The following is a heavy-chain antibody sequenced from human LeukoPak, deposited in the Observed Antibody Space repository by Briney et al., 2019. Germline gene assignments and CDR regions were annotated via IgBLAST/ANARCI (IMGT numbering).Heavy chain of an antibody. D-gene: IGHD2-2*01. CDR1: RYTFTGYY. Sequence: VASVTVSCKASRYTFTGYYMHWARQAPGQGLEWMGWINPNSGGTNYAQKFQGRVTMTRDTSISTAYMELSRLRSDDTAVYFCASAGTTNCQLLLFYWGEGTLVTASS. J-gene: IGHJ4*02. CDR2: INPNSGGT. CDR3: ASAGTTNCQLLLFY. V-gene: IGHV1-2*02.